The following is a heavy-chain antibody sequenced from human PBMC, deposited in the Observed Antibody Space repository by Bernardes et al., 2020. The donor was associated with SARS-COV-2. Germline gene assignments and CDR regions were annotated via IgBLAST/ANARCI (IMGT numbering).Heavy chain of an antibody. Sequence: GGSLRLSCAASGFTFSGSAMYWVRQASGKGLEWVGRIRSKANSYATAYAASVKGRFTISRDDSKNTAYLQMNSLKTEDTALYYCTRVPPYSNSWWDAFDRWNPGTMVTVSS. V-gene: IGHV3-73*01. J-gene: IGHJ3*02. D-gene: IGHD6-13*01. CDR1: GFTFSGSA. CDR2: IRSKANSYAT. CDR3: TRVPPYSNSWWDAFDR.